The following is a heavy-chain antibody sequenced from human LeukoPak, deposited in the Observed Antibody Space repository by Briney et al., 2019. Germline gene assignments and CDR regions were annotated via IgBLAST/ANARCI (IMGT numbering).Heavy chain of an antibody. D-gene: IGHD3-22*01. Sequence: PEASVKVSCKASGYTFTGYYMHWVRQAPGQGLEWMGWINPNSGGTNYAQKFQGRVTMTRDTSISTAYMELSRLRSDDTAVYYCARDQWATMIEFDYWGQGTLVTVSS. CDR2: INPNSGGT. CDR3: ARDQWATMIEFDY. J-gene: IGHJ4*02. V-gene: IGHV1-2*02. CDR1: GYTFTGYY.